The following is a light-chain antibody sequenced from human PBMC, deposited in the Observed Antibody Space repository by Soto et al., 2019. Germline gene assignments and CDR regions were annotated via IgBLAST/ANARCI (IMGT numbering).Light chain of an antibody. CDR2: DAS. CDR1: QNVGSY. CDR3: QQRSNWPPRLT. Sequence: EIVLAQSPGTLSLSPWERATLSCMAGQNVGSYLALYQQKPGQAPRLLIYDASNRATGIPARFSGSGSGTDFTLTISSLEPEDFAVYYCQQRSNWPPRLTFGGGTKVDIK. V-gene: IGKV3-11*01. J-gene: IGKJ4*01.